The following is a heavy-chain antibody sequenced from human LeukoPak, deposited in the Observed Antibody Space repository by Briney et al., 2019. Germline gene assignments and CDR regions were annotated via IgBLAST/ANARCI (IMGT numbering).Heavy chain of an antibody. V-gene: IGHV3-48*01. D-gene: IGHD1-26*01. CDR1: AFTFSDYS. Sequence: GGSLRLACAASAFTFSDYSMNWVRQAPGRGLGWISYISGRSSTIYYADSVRGRFTISRDNAKNSMYLQMNSLRAEDTAVYYCARDRLTSGSYFFDYWGQGTLVTVSS. CDR3: ARDRLTSGSYFFDY. J-gene: IGHJ4*02. CDR2: ISGRSSTI.